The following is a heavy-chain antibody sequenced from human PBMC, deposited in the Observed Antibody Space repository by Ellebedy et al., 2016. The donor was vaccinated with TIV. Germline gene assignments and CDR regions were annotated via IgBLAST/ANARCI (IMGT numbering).Heavy chain of an antibody. CDR1: GGSISSYY. CDR2: IYSSGTT. J-gene: IGHJ4*02. Sequence: SETLSLTXGVSGGSISSYYWSWIRQPPGRGLEWIGYIYSSGTTNYNPSLKSRVTISADTSKNQFSLKLTSVTAADTAVYYCANLPGFWGQGTLVTVSS. D-gene: IGHD7-27*01. V-gene: IGHV4-4*09. CDR3: ANLPGF.